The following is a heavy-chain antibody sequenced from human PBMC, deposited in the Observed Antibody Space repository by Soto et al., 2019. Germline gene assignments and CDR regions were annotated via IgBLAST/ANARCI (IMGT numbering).Heavy chain of an antibody. J-gene: IGHJ4*02. CDR2: IIPILRTT. CDR1: GNTLSSYA. D-gene: IGHD2-15*01. V-gene: IGHV1-69*11. CDR3: ARGYQPILTFDV. Sequence: SVKVSCKASGNTLSSYAFTWLRQAPGKGFELMGTIIPILRTTEYEQKFQGRVTITADESTTTVYMELSGLTSGDTGIYFCARGYQPILTFDVWGQGTLVTVSS.